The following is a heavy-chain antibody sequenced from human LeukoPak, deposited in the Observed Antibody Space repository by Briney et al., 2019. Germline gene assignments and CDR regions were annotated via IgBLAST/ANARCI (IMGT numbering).Heavy chain of an antibody. CDR3: ARDYSSGGYYYYYGMDV. J-gene: IGHJ6*02. CDR2: INPSGGST. V-gene: IGHV1-46*01. CDR1: GYTFTSYY. Sequence: ASVKVSCKASGYTFTSYYMHWVRQAPGQGLEWVGIINPSGGSTSYAQKFQGRVTMTRNTSTSTVYMELSSLRSEDTAVYYCARDYSSGGYYYYYGMDVWGQGTTVTVSS. D-gene: IGHD6-19*01.